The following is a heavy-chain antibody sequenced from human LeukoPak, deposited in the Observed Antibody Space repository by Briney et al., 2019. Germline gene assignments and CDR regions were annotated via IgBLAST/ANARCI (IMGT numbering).Heavy chain of an antibody. CDR2: INPSGGSA. Sequence: GASVKVSCKASGYTFTSYHMHWVRQAPGQGLEWMGIINPSGGSATYAQKFQGRVTMTRDTSTSTAYMEVSSLRSEDTAVYYCARARLGSSASADCWGQGTLVTVSS. V-gene: IGHV1-46*01. CDR3: ARARLGSSASADC. J-gene: IGHJ4*02. D-gene: IGHD6-19*01. CDR1: GYTFTSYH.